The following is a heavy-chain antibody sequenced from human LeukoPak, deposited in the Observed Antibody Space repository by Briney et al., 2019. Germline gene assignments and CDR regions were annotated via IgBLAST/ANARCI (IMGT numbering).Heavy chain of an antibody. V-gene: IGHV3-30-3*01. D-gene: IGHD3-22*01. CDR2: ISYDGSNK. CDR3: ARGQAYYYDSSGYYSDAFDI. Sequence: PGRSLRLSCAASGFTFSSYAMHWVRQAPGKGLEWVAVISYDGSNKYYADSVKGRFTISRDNSKNTLYLQMNSLRAEDTAVYYCARGQAYYYDSSGYYSDAFDIWGRGTMVTVSS. CDR1: GFTFSSYA. J-gene: IGHJ3*02.